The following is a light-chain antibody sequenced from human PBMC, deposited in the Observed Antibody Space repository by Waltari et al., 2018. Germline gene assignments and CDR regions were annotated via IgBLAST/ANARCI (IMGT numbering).Light chain of an antibody. CDR2: VNSDGSH. CDR3: QTGGHGTWV. CDR1: SGHINNV. V-gene: IGLV4-69*01. J-gene: IGLJ3*02. Sequence: QLVLTQSPSASASLGASVKLTCTLSSGHINNVIASLQQRPEKGPRYLMKVNSDGSHNKGDEIPDRFSGSSSGAERYLTISSLQSEDEADYFCQTGGHGTWVFGGGTKLTVL.